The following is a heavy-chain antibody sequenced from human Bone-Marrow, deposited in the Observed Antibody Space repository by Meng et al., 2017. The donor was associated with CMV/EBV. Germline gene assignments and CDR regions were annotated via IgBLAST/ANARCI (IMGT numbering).Heavy chain of an antibody. CDR1: GGSISSSSYY. V-gene: IGHV4-39*01. D-gene: IGHD4-11*01. Sequence: SETLSLTCTVSGGSISSSSYYWGWIRQPPGKGLEWIGSIYYSGSTYYNPSLKSRVTISVDTSKNQFSLKLSSVTAADTAVYYCARTASYSNYHYYYYGMDVWGQGTTVTVPS. CDR2: IYYSGST. J-gene: IGHJ6*02. CDR3: ARTASYSNYHYYYYGMDV.